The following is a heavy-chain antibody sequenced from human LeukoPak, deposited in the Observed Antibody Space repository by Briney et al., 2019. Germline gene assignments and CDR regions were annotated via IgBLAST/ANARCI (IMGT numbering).Heavy chain of an antibody. Sequence: SWKVSGYTLTELSMHWVRQATGEGLEWVSAIGTAGDTYYPGSVKGRCTISRENAKNSLYLQMISLRAEDTAVYYCARESSGYSSGFDYWGQGTLVTVSS. J-gene: IGHJ4*02. D-gene: IGHD6-19*01. CDR2: IGTAGDT. V-gene: IGHV3-13*01. CDR1: GYTLTELS. CDR3: ARESSGYSSGFDY.